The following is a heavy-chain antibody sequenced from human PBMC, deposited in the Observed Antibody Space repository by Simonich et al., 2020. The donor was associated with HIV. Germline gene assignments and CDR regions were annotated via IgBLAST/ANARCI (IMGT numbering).Heavy chain of an antibody. Sequence: EVQLVESGGGLVQPGGSLRLSCAASGFTFSDYYMDWVRQAPRKGLEWVGRTRNKANRYTTEDAATVKGRFTISRDDSRNSLYLQMNTLKTEDTAVYYCARGARLTTDSYYYGMDVWGQGTTVTVSS. CDR2: TRNKANRYTT. CDR3: ARGARLTTDSYYYGMDV. V-gene: IGHV3-72*01. CDR1: GFTFSDYY. J-gene: IGHJ6*02. D-gene: IGHD3-22*01.